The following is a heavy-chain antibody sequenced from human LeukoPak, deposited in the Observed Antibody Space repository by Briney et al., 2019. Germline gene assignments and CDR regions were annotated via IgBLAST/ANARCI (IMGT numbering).Heavy chain of an antibody. CDR1: GGSISSYY. V-gene: IGHV4-59*12. CDR3: ARDRPGVVVPAAIDYYYYMDV. Sequence: SETLSLTCTVSGGSISSYYWSWIRQPPGKGLEWIGYIYYSGSTNYNPSLKSRVTMSVDTSKNQFSLKLSSVTAADTAVYYCARDRPGVVVPAAIDYYYYMDVWGKGTTVTVSS. CDR2: IYYSGST. D-gene: IGHD2-2*01. J-gene: IGHJ6*03.